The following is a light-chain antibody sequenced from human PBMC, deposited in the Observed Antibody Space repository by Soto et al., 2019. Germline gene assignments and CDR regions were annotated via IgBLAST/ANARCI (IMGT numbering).Light chain of an antibody. CDR2: DVS. V-gene: IGLV2-14*01. J-gene: IGLJ2*01. CDR1: SSDVGNYNY. CDR3: SSYTSSSTLE. Sequence: QSVLTQPASVSGSPGQSITISCTGTSSDVGNYNYVSWYQQHPGKAPKLMIYDVSNRPSGVSNRFSGSKSDNTASLTISGLQAEDEADYYCSSYTSSSTLEFGGGTKLTVL.